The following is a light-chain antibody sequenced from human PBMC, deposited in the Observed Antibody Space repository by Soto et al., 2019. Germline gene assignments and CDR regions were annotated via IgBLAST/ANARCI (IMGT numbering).Light chain of an antibody. CDR3: QEYNNYWT. CDR1: QSIGRW. Sequence: DIQMTQSPSTLSASVGDRVTITCRASQSIGRWLAWYQQKPGKAPRLLIYTASTLESGVPSRFSASGSGTEFTLTISSLHPDDFATYYCQEYNNYWTFGQGTKVDIK. CDR2: TAS. V-gene: IGKV1-5*01. J-gene: IGKJ1*01.